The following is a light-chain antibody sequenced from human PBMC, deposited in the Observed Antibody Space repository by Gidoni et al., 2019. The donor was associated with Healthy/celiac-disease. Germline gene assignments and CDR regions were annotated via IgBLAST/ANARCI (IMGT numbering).Light chain of an antibody. V-gene: IGLV1-36*01. CDR2: YDD. J-gene: IGLJ2*01. Sequence: QSVLTQPPSVSEAPRPRVTISCSGSSSNIGNNAVNGYQQLPGKSPKLLIYYDDLLPSVVSDRFSGSKSGTSASLAISGLQSEDEADYYCAAWDDSLNGVVFGGGTKLTVL. CDR3: AAWDDSLNGVV. CDR1: SSNIGNNA.